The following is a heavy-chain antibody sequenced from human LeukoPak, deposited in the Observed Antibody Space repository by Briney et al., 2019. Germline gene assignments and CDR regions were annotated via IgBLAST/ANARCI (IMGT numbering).Heavy chain of an antibody. CDR3: ARDETVTRNPXYXDY. Sequence: SETLSLTCAVYGGSFSGYYWSWIRQPPGKGLEWIGEINHSGSTNYNPSLKSRVTISVDTSKNQFSLKLSSVTAADTAVYYCARDETVTRNPXYXDYWGQGTLVTVSS. D-gene: IGHD4-17*01. V-gene: IGHV4-34*01. CDR2: INHSGST. J-gene: IGHJ4*02. CDR1: GGSFSGYY.